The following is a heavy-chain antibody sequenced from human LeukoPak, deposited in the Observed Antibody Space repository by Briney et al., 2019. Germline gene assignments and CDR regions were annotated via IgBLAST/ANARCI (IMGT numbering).Heavy chain of an antibody. CDR2: IYHSGST. J-gene: IGHJ5*02. CDR3: ARADFYSGYDPVGFDP. D-gene: IGHD5-12*01. CDR1: GYSISSGYY. V-gene: IGHV4-38-2*02. Sequence: SETLSLTCTVSGYSISSGYYWGWIRQPPGKGLEWIGSIYHSGSTYYNPSLKSRVTISVDTSKNQFSLKLSSVTAADTAVYYCARADFYSGYDPVGFDPWGQGTLVTVSS.